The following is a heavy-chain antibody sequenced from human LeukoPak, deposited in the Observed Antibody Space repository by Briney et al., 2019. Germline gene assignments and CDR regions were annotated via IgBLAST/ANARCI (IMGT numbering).Heavy chain of an antibody. CDR3: ARAGTFGVVITNWFDP. Sequence: NPSETLSLTCTVSGGSISSSSYYWGWIRQPPGKGLEWIGSIYYSGSTYYNPSLKSRVTISVDTSKNQFSLKLSSVTAADTAVYYCARAGTFGVVITNWFDPWGQGTLVTVSS. CDR1: GGSISSSSYY. V-gene: IGHV4-39*07. J-gene: IGHJ5*02. D-gene: IGHD3-3*01. CDR2: IYYSGST.